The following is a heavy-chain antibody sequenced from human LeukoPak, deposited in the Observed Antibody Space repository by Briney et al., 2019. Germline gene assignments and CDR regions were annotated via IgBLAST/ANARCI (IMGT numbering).Heavy chain of an antibody. Sequence: GGSLRLSCAASGFTVSSYRLSWVRQAPGKGLEWVSVLNSGGPTFYTDSVTGRFTITRDNSKNTLDLQMNSLRAEDTALYYSARVLGYCGSGTCYDAFDIWGQGTMVTVSA. CDR1: GFTVSSYR. V-gene: IGHV3-66*02. CDR2: LNSGGPT. J-gene: IGHJ3*02. D-gene: IGHD2-15*01. CDR3: ARVLGYCGSGTCYDAFDI.